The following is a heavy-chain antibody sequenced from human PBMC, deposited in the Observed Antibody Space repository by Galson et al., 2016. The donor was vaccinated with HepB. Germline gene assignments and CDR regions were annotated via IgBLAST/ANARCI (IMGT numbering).Heavy chain of an antibody. V-gene: IGHV3-23*01. Sequence: SLRLSCAASGFTFSRYVMTWVRQAPGKGLEWVSGLSADGGSTFYADSMEGRLIIFRDNSKNTLFLQMNSLRGEDTAVYYCTRPPSRPSTGNDRWGQGTLVTVSS. J-gene: IGHJ5*02. D-gene: IGHD2-2*01. CDR1: GFTFSRYV. CDR2: LSADGGST. CDR3: TRPPSRPSTGNDR.